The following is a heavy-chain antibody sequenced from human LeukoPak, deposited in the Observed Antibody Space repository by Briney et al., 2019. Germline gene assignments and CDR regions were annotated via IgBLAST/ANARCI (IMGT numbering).Heavy chain of an antibody. Sequence: GGSLRLSCAASGFTFSIYAMTWVRQAPGKGLEWVAVISYDGSNKYYADSVKGRFTISRDNSKNTLYLQMNSLRAEDTAVYYCARGRAVNHFDYWGQGTLVTVSS. J-gene: IGHJ4*02. V-gene: IGHV3-30-3*01. CDR2: ISYDGSNK. CDR3: ARGRAVNHFDY. CDR1: GFTFSIYA. D-gene: IGHD6-19*01.